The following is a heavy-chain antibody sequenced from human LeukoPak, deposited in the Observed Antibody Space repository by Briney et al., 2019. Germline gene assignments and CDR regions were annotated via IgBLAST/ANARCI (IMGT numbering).Heavy chain of an antibody. J-gene: IGHJ4*02. CDR2: ISTYNGST. CDR3: ARFGSSGDY. D-gene: IGHD6-6*01. V-gene: IGHV1-18*01. Sequence: ASVKVSCKASGYSFTSYGLTWVRQAPGQGLEWMGWISTYNGSTNYAQNFQGRITMTTDTPTSTAYMELSRLRSDDTAVYYCARFGSSGDYWGQGTLVTVSS. CDR1: GYSFTSYG.